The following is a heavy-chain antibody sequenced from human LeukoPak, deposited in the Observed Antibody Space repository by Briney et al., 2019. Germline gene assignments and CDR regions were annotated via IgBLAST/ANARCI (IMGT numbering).Heavy chain of an antibody. CDR1: GFTFSSYG. CDR3: AKDLRRIVGATKGMDD. D-gene: IGHD1-26*01. Sequence: GGSLRLSCAASGFTFSSYGMHWVRQAPGKGLECVAIIRYDGSNKYYADSVKGRFTISRDNSKNTLYLQMNSLRAEDTAVYYCAKDLRRIVGATKGMDDWGKGTTVTVSS. J-gene: IGHJ6*03. CDR2: IRYDGSNK. V-gene: IGHV3-30*02.